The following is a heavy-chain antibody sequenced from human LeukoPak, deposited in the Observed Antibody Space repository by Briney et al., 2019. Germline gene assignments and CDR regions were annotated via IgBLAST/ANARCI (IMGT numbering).Heavy chain of an antibody. J-gene: IGHJ4*02. D-gene: IGHD3-10*01. CDR3: ARAPLLSGGNYDY. CDR2: IIPIFGTA. CDR1: GYTFTGYY. Sequence: SVKVSCKASGYTFTGYYMHWVRQAPGQGLEWMGGIIPIFGTANYAQKFQGRVTITADESTSTAYMELSSLRSEDTAVYYCARAPLLSGGNYDYWGQGTLVTVSS. V-gene: IGHV1-69*13.